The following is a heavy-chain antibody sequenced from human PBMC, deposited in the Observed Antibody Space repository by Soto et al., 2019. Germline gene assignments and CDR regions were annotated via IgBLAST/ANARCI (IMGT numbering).Heavy chain of an antibody. CDR3: VTDSSSRVVGVTFFDY. V-gene: IGHV4-31*03. D-gene: IGHD1-26*01. CDR1: GGSITSGGYY. CDR2: VYHSGTS. J-gene: IGHJ4*02. Sequence: QVHLQESGPGQVKPAQTLSLTCTVTGGSITSGGYYWSWLRQRPGKGLEWIGCVYHSGTSYSNPSLEGRASLSVDTSRNHFSLRLNSVTAADTAVYYCVTDSSSRVVGVTFFDYWGQGTLVTVSS.